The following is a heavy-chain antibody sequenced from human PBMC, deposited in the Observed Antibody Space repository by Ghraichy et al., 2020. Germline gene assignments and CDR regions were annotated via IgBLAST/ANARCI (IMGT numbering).Heavy chain of an antibody. CDR3: ASPTMVRGVIHPIEYGIYV. V-gene: IGHV5-51*01. Sequence: GESLNISCKGSGYSFTSYWIGWVRQMPGKGLEWMGIIYPGDSDTRYSPSFQGQVTISADKSISTAYLQWSSLKASDTAMYYCASPTMVRGVIHPIEYGIYVWGQGTMVTVS. CDR2: IYPGDSDT. D-gene: IGHD3-10*01. CDR1: GYSFTSYW. J-gene: IGHJ6*02.